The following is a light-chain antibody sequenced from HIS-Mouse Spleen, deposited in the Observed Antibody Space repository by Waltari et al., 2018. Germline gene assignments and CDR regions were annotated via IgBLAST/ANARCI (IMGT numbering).Light chain of an antibody. Sequence: QSALTQPASVSGSPGQSITISCTGTSSDVGGYNYVSWYQQHPGKAPKLRIYECSNRPSGVSNPFSGSKSGNTASRTISGLQAEDEADYYCSSYTSSSTLEGVFGGGTKLTVL. J-gene: IGLJ3*02. V-gene: IGLV2-14*01. CDR3: SSYTSSSTLEGV. CDR1: SSDVGGYNY. CDR2: ECS.